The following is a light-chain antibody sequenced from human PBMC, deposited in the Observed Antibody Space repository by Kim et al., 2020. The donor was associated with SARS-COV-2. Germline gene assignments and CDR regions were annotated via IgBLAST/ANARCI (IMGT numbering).Light chain of an antibody. CDR1: QSISSW. Sequence: DIQMTQSPSSLSASVGDRVTITCRASQSISSWLTWYQQKPGKAPKLLIYTASSLESGVPSRFSGSGSGTEFTLTISSLQPDDFATYYCQQYNSTPCTFGRGTKVDIK. V-gene: IGKV1-5*01. CDR3: QQYNSTPCT. CDR2: TAS. J-gene: IGKJ1*01.